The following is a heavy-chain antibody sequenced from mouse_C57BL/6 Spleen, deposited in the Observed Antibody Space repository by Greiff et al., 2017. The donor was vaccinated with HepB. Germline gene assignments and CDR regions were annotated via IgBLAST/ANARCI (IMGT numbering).Heavy chain of an antibody. CDR3: ARCPGSSFNWYFDV. J-gene: IGHJ1*03. CDR2: IDPSDSYT. CDR1: GYTFTSYW. D-gene: IGHD1-1*01. Sequence: QVQLQQPGAELVRPGTSVKLSCKASGYTFTSYWMHWVKQRPGQGLEWIGVIDPSDSYTNYHQKFKGKATLTVDTSSSTAYMQLSSLTSEDSAVYYCARCPGSSFNWYFDVWGTGTTVTVSS. V-gene: IGHV1-59*01.